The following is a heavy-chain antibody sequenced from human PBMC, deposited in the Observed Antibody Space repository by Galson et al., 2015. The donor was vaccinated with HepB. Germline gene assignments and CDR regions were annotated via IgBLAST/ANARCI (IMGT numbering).Heavy chain of an antibody. D-gene: IGHD3-3*01. J-gene: IGHJ4*02. Sequence: TLSLTCTVSGGSISDYYWSWIRQPPGKGLEWIGYIYDSGSTNYNPSLKSRVTISVDASKNQFSLELSSVTAADSAVYYCARHIFGTWYYFDYWGQGTLVTVSS. CDR3: ARHIFGTWYYFDY. V-gene: IGHV4-59*08. CDR2: IYDSGST. CDR1: GGSISDYY.